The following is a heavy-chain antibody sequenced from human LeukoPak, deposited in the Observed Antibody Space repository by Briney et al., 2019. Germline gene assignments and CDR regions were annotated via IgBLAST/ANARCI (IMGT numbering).Heavy chain of an antibody. J-gene: IGHJ6*02. D-gene: IGHD3-3*01. CDR1: GFTVSSNY. V-gene: IGHV3-53*03. Sequence: GSLRLSCAASGFTVSSNYMSWVRQAPGKGLEWVSVIYSGGSTYYADSVKGRFTISRDNSKNTLYLQMNSLRAEDTAVYYCAKESARYYYGMDVWGQRTTVTVSS. CDR3: AKESARYYYGMDV. CDR2: IYSGGST.